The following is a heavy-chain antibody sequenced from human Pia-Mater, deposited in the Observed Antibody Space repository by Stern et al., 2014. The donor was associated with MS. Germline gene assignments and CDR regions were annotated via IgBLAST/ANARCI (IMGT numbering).Heavy chain of an antibody. V-gene: IGHV3-15*01. CDR2: IKSKTDGGTT. D-gene: IGHD1-26*01. CDR3: TTLDRSYPYYYYGMDV. CDR1: GFTLRNAW. Sequence: EVQLVESGGGLVKHGGSLRISCAAYGFTLRNAWMPWIRQALGKGLEWVGRIKSKTDGGTTDYAAPVKGRFTISRDDSKNTLYLQMNSLKTEDTAVYYCTTLDRSYPYYYYGMDVWGQGTTVTVSS. J-gene: IGHJ6*02.